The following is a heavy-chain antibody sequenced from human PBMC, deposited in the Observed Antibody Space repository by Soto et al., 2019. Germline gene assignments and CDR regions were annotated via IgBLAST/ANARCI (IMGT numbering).Heavy chain of an antibody. D-gene: IGHD1-26*01. Sequence: QVQLVQSGAEVKEPGASVKVSCKASGYIFTYHPLHWVRQAPGQGLEWMGWIATDNGNTKTSQKFQGTVTITRDTSASTAYMELSSLRSEDTAVYYCARGEDVWGQGTTVTV. CDR3: ARGEDV. J-gene: IGHJ6*02. CDR2: IATDNGNT. CDR1: GYIFTYHP. V-gene: IGHV1-3*04.